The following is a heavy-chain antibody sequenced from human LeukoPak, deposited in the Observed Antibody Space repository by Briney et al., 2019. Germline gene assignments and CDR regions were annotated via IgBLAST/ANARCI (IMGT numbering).Heavy chain of an antibody. V-gene: IGHV1-69*06. CDR3: ARDESIAAALPTPDY. CDR2: IIPIFGTA. CDR1: GGTFSSYA. Sequence: GASVKVSCKASGGTFSSYAISWVRQAPGQGLEWMGGIIPIFGTANYAQKFQGRVTITADKSTSTAYMELSSLRSEDTAVYYCARDESIAAALPTPDYWGQGTLVTVSS. J-gene: IGHJ4*02. D-gene: IGHD6-13*01.